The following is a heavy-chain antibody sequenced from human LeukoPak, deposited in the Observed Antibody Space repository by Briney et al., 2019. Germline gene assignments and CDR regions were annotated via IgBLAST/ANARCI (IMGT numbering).Heavy chain of an antibody. CDR2: MNPNSGNT. V-gene: IGHV1-8*01. D-gene: IGHD2-8*01. Sequence: ASVKVSCKASGYTFTSYDINWVRQATGQGLEWMGWMNPNSGNTGYAQKFQGRVTMTEDTSTDTAYMELSSLRSEDTAVYYCATSGGTRTAFDIWGQGTMVTVSS. CDR3: ATSGGTRTAFDI. J-gene: IGHJ3*02. CDR1: GYTFTSYD.